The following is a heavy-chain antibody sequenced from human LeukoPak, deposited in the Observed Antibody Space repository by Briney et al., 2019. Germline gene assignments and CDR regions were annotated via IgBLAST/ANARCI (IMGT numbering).Heavy chain of an antibody. CDR2: IDPSDSYT. J-gene: IGHJ1*01. CDR3: ATTIEYSSSSAEYFQH. Sequence: GASLLISCKGSGYSFTSYWISWVRQLPGKGLEWMGRIDPSDSYTKYSPSFQGHVTISADKSISTAYLQWSSLKASDTAMYYCATTIEYSSSSAEYFQHWGQGTLVTVSS. CDR1: GYSFTSYW. V-gene: IGHV5-10-1*01. D-gene: IGHD6-6*01.